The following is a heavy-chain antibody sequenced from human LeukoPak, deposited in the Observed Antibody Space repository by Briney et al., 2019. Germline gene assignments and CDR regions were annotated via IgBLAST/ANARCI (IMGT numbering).Heavy chain of an antibody. V-gene: IGHV4-39*07. D-gene: IGHD1-14*01. Sequence: PSETPSLTCTVSGGSISSSSYYWGWIRQPPGKGLEWIGSIYYSGYTYYNPSLKSRVTISVDTSKNQFSLKLSSVSAADTAVYYCVRETTRHFDYWGQGTLVTVSS. J-gene: IGHJ4*02. CDR3: VRETTRHFDY. CDR2: IYYSGYT. CDR1: GGSISSSSYY.